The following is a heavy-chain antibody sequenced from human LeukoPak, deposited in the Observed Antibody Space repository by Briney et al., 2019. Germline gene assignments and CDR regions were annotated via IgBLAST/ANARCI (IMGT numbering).Heavy chain of an antibody. CDR3: ARVCGDYGGWPYFDY. CDR1: GYTFTGYY. CDR2: INPNSGGT. Sequence: ASVKVSCKASGYTFTGYYMHWVRQAPGQGLEWMGWINPNSGGTNYAQKFQGRVTMTRDTSISTAYMELSRLRSDDTAVYYCARVCGDYGGWPYFDYWGQGTLVTVSS. V-gene: IGHV1-2*02. J-gene: IGHJ4*02. D-gene: IGHD4-23*01.